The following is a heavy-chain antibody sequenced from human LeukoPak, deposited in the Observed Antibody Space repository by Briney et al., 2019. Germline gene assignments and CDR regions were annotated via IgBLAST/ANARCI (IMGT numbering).Heavy chain of an antibody. V-gene: IGHV3-30*04. Sequence: GTSLRPSCAASGFTFSISAMHWVRQAPGKGLEWVAVISFDGRNKYYADSVKGRFTVSRDNSKSTLFLQMSTLRAEDTAVYYCATLTGTTGSDDYWGQGTLVTVSS. CDR1: GFTFSISA. CDR2: ISFDGRNK. J-gene: IGHJ4*02. CDR3: ATLTGTTGSDDY. D-gene: IGHD1-20*01.